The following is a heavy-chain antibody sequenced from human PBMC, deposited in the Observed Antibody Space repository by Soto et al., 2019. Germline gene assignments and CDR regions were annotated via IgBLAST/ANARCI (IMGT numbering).Heavy chain of an antibody. V-gene: IGHV3-23*01. CDR3: AKGYYGSGVYPPDY. J-gene: IGHJ4*02. CDR1: GFTFSSYA. Sequence: EVQLLESGGGLVQPGGSLRLSCAASGFTFSSYAMSWVRQAPGKGLEWVSAISGSGGSTYYADSVKGRFTISRDTSKNTLYLQMNSLRAEDTAVYYCAKGYYGSGVYPPDYWGQGTLVTVSS. CDR2: ISGSGGST. D-gene: IGHD3-10*01.